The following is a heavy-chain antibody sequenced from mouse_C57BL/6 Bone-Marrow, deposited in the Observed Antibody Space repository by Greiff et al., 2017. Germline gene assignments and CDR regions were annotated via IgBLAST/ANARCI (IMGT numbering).Heavy chain of an antibody. V-gene: IGHV1-76*01. CDR1: GYTFTDYY. Sequence: QVQLQQSGAELVRPGASVKLSCKASGYTFTDYYINWVKQRPGQGLEWIARIYPGSGNTYYNEKFKGKATLTGEKSSSTAYMQLSSLASEDSAVYSCARSYEFAYWGQGTLVTVSA. J-gene: IGHJ3*01. CDR2: IYPGSGNT. CDR3: ARSYEFAY. D-gene: IGHD1-1*01.